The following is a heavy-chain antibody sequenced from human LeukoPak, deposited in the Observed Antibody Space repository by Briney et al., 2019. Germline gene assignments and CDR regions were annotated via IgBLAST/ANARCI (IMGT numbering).Heavy chain of an antibody. D-gene: IGHD6-13*01. J-gene: IGHJ4*02. CDR2: TYYRCKLYN. CDR3: VRGGYSSIWS. Sequence: SQTLSLTCAVSGDSFCSYSAAWHWLRQSPSRGLEWLGRTYYRCKLYNDYAVSVKSRITNNPDTSKNQFTLQLNSVSPEDTAVYYCVRGGYSSIWSWGQGTLVTVSS. V-gene: IGHV6-1*01. CDR1: GDSFCSYSAA.